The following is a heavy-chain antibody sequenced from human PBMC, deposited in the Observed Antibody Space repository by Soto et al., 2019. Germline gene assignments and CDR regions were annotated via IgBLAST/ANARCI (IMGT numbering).Heavy chain of an antibody. CDR2: IYYSGST. V-gene: IGHV4-31*03. CDR1: GVSISSGGYY. J-gene: IGHJ6*02. CDR3: AGEPKYSSSRGPHYYGMDV. Sequence: PSETLSLTCTVSGVSISSGGYYWSWIRQHPGKGLEWIGYIYYSGSTYYNPSLKSRVTISVDTSKNQFSLKLSSVTAADTAVYYCAGEPKYSSSRGPHYYGMDVWGQGTTVTVSS. D-gene: IGHD6-13*01.